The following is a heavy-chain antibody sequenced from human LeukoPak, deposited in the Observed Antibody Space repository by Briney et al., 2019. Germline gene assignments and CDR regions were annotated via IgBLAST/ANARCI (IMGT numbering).Heavy chain of an antibody. D-gene: IGHD2-2*01. Sequence: GEPLKFSCKGSGYTFTNYWICWMRQMRGKGLEWMGIIYLGDSNIRYRPSFRGQVTISVDKSISTAYLQWSSLKASDTAMYYCARRPYCSSTICYGGDYFDYWGQGTLVTVSS. CDR3: ARRPYCSSTICYGGDYFDY. CDR1: GYTFTNYW. CDR2: IYLGDSNI. V-gene: IGHV5-51*01. J-gene: IGHJ4*02.